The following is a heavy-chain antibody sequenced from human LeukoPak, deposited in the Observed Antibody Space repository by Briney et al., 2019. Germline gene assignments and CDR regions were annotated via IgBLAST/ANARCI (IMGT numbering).Heavy chain of an antibody. V-gene: IGHV4-61*01. J-gene: IGHJ5*02. CDR1: GASVSSASY. Sequence: SETLSLTCTVSGASVSSASYWTWIRQPPGKGVEWIAHIYNGVDTNYNPSLKSRVTISVDTSKNQFSLRLNSVTAADTAVYYCARSRAFNSGAFDPWGQGSLVTVSS. CDR3: ARSRAFNSGAFDP. D-gene: IGHD1-26*01. CDR2: IYNGVDT.